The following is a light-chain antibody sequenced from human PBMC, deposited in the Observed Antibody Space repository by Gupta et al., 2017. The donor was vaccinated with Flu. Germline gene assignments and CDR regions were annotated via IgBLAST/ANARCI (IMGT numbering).Light chain of an antibody. V-gene: IGKV1-39*01. CDR1: QSISNY. J-gene: IGKJ1*01. Sequence: EDKVIITCLTKQSISNYLNWDQHEPGKAPTLLIYAASILERGVPPRFRGSGSGTDFTLTISYLHPEDFATYFCQQTYMPPWTFGQGTKVEIK. CDR3: QQTYMPPWT. CDR2: AAS.